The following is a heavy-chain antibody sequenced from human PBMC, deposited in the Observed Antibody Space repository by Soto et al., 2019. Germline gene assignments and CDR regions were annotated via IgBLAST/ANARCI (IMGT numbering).Heavy chain of an antibody. CDR1: GFTVSNNY. J-gene: IGHJ4*02. V-gene: IGHV3-53*01. CDR2: IYSGGST. Sequence: GSLRLSCAASGFTVSNNYMSWVRQAPGKGLEWVSLIYSGGSTFYADSVKGRFTFSRDNSKNTLFLQMNSLRAEDTAVYFCATYTSLDYWGQGTLVTVSS. D-gene: IGHD2-2*02. CDR3: ATYTSLDY.